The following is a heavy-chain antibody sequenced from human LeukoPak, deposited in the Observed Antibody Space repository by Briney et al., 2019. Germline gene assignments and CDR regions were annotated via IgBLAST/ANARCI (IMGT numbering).Heavy chain of an antibody. Sequence: ASVKVSCKASGYTFTGYYMHWVRQAPGQGLEWMGWINPNSGGTNYAQKFQGRVTMTRDTSISTAYMELSRLRSDDTAVYYCARGGQLVRRGYNWFDPWGQGTLVTVSS. D-gene: IGHD6-13*01. CDR3: ARGGQLVRRGYNWFDP. J-gene: IGHJ5*02. V-gene: IGHV1-2*02. CDR1: GYTFTGYY. CDR2: INPNSGGT.